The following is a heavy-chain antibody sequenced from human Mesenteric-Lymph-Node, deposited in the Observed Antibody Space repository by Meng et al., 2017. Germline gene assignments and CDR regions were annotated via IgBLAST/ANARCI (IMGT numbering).Heavy chain of an antibody. Sequence: ASVKVSCKASGYTFTSYYMHWVRQAPGQGLEWMGIINPSGGSTSYAQKFQGRVTMTRDTSTSTVYMELSSLRSEDTAAYYCARENTVDYGGNSGVDYWGQGTLVTVSS. J-gene: IGHJ4*02. D-gene: IGHD4-23*01. CDR3: ARENTVDYGGNSGVDY. V-gene: IGHV1-46*01. CDR2: INPSGGST. CDR1: GYTFTSYY.